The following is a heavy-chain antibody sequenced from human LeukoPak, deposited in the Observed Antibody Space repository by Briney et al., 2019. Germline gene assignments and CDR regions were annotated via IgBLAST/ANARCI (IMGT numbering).Heavy chain of an antibody. CDR2: ISSSGSTI. CDR3: ARDRNYYYYGMDV. V-gene: IGHV3-48*03. J-gene: IGHJ6*04. CDR1: GFTFSSYE. Sequence: GGSLRLSCAASGFTFSSYEMNWVRQAPGKGLEWDSYISSSGSTIYYADSVKGRFTISRDNAKNSLYLQMNSLRAEDTAVYYCARDRNYYYYGMDVWGKGTTVTVSS. D-gene: IGHD1-14*01.